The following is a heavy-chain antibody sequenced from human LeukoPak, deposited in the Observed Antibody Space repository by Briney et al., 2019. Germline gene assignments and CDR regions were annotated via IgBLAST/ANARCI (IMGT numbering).Heavy chain of an antibody. CDR2: IYSGGST. CDR1: GFTFSDYY. V-gene: IGHV3-66*04. D-gene: IGHD3/OR15-3a*01. J-gene: IGHJ4*02. Sequence: GGSLRLSCAASGFTFSDYYMSWIRQAPGKGLEWVSVIYSGGSTYYADSVKGRFTISRDNSKNTLYLQMNSLRAEDTAVYYCARQTGSGLFILPGGQGTLVTVSS. CDR3: ARQTGSGLFILP.